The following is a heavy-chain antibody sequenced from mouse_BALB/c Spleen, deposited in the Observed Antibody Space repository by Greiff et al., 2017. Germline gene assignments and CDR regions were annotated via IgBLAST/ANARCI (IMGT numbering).Heavy chain of an antibody. Sequence: QVQLQQPGAELVKPGASVKLSCKASGYTFTSCWMHWVKPRPGQGLEWIGEINPSNGRTNYNEKFKSKATLTVDKSSSTADMQLSSLTSEDSAVYYCARSGDGNYEWYVDVWGAGTTVTVSS. CDR2: INPSNGRT. J-gene: IGHJ1*01. V-gene: IGHV1S81*02. CDR3: ARSGDGNYEWYVDV. CDR1: GYTFTSCW. D-gene: IGHD2-1*01.